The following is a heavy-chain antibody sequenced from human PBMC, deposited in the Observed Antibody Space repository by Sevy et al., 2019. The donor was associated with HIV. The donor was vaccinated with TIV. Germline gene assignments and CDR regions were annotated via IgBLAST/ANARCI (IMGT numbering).Heavy chain of an antibody. CDR2: IWSDGNNK. Sequence: GGSLRLSCVASGFTFSSYGMHWVRQAPGKGLEWVAVIWSDGNNKFYADSVKGRFTISRDNSKNTLNLQMNSLRAEDTAVYYCARGEGISGSHYNLPPFDQWGQGTLVTVSS. V-gene: IGHV3-33*01. CDR1: GFTFSSYG. J-gene: IGHJ4*02. D-gene: IGHD3-10*01. CDR3: ARGEGISGSHYNLPPFDQ.